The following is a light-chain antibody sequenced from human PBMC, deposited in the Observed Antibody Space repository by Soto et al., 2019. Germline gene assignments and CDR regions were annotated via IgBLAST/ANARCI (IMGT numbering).Light chain of an antibody. CDR2: GTS. Sequence: EIVLTQSPGTLSLSPGERATLSSRASQSVSSKYLAWYQQKPGQAPRVLMYGTSIRASGVPERFSGGGSGTDFTLTITRLEPEDFAVYYCQQYGSSLFTFGPGTKVDFK. CDR1: QSVSSKY. J-gene: IGKJ3*01. CDR3: QQYGSSLFT. V-gene: IGKV3-20*01.